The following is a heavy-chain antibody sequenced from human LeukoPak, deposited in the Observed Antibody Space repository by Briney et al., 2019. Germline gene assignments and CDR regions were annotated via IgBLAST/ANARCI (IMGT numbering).Heavy chain of an antibody. J-gene: IGHJ4*02. CDR2: IFTSGST. D-gene: IGHD6-19*01. CDR1: GGSISSGRYY. CDR3: ATIAVAGHFDY. V-gene: IGHV4-61*02. Sequence: PSQTLSLTCNVSGGSISSGRYYWSWIRLPAGKGLEWIGRIFTSGSTNYNPSLKSRVTISIDTSKNQFSLKLSSVTAADTAVYYCATIAVAGHFDYWGQGTLVTVSS.